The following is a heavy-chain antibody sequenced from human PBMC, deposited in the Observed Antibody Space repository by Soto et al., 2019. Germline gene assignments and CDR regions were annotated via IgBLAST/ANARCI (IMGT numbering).Heavy chain of an antibody. CDR1: GFTFSSYG. Sequence: PGGSLRLSCAAPGFTFSSYGMHWVRQAPGKGLEWVAVISYDGSNKYYADSVKGRFTISRDNSKNTLYLQMNSLRAEDTAVYYCAKDRAVIFGDYYYGMDVWGQGTTVTVSS. V-gene: IGHV3-30*18. D-gene: IGHD3-10*01. CDR2: ISYDGSNK. J-gene: IGHJ6*02. CDR3: AKDRAVIFGDYYYGMDV.